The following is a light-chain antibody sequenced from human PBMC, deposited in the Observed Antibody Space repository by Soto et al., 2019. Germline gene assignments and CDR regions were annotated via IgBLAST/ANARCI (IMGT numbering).Light chain of an antibody. CDR2: TAS. Sequence: DIQMTQSPSSLSASVGDRVTITCRASQDIRNNLVWFQQRPGKVPKRLIYTASSLQSGVPSRFSGSGSGTEFTLTISSLQPEDFATYYCQQHNAYPWTFGQGTKVELK. V-gene: IGKV1-17*01. CDR3: QQHNAYPWT. J-gene: IGKJ1*01. CDR1: QDIRNN.